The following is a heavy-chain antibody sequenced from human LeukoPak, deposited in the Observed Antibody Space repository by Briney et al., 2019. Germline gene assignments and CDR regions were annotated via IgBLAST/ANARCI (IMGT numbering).Heavy chain of an antibody. CDR1: GFTFSSYA. Sequence: PGGSLRHSCAASGFTFSSYAMSWVRQAPGKGLEWVSAISGSGGSTYYADSVKGRFTISRDNSKNTLYLQMNSLRAEDTAVYYCAKGPVGDRQLYSSGWVLDYWGQGTLVTVSS. D-gene: IGHD6-19*01. V-gene: IGHV3-23*01. CDR3: AKGPVGDRQLYSSGWVLDY. J-gene: IGHJ4*02. CDR2: ISGSGGST.